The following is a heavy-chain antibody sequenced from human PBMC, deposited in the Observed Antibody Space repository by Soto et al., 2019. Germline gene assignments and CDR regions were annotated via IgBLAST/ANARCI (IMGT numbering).Heavy chain of an antibody. J-gene: IGHJ6*02. CDR3: ARGGSSSDNGMDV. Sequence: GGSLRLSCAASGFAFSRYTMNWVRQTPGKGLEWVSYISSGSLSIYYADSVEGRFTVSRDNAKNSLFLQMNSLRDEDTAVYYCARGGSSSDNGMDVWGQGTTVTVSS. V-gene: IGHV3-48*02. CDR1: GFAFSRYT. D-gene: IGHD3-16*01. CDR2: ISSGSLSI.